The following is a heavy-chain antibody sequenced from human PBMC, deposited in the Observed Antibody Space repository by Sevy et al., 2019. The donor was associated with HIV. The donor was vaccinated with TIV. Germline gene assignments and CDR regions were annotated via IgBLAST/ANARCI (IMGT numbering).Heavy chain of an antibody. CDR3: ARGGGGSRIQLWLRSFDY. J-gene: IGHJ4*02. CDR1: GYTFTSYG. Sequence: ASVKVSCKASGYTFTSYGISWVRQAPGQGLEWMGWISAYNGNTNYAQKLQGRVTMTTDTSTSTAYMELRSLRSDDTAVYYCARGGGGSRIQLWLRSFDYWGQGTLVTVSS. CDR2: ISAYNGNT. D-gene: IGHD5-18*01. V-gene: IGHV1-18*01.